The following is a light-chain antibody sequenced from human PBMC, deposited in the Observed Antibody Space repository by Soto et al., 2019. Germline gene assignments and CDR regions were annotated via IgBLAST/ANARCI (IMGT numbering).Light chain of an antibody. V-gene: IGLV2-11*01. CDR1: SSDVGGYNY. J-gene: IGLJ1*01. CDR2: DVS. CDR3: CSYAGSYTFDV. Sequence: QSALTQPRSVSGSPGQSVTISCTGASSDVGGYNYVSWYQQHPGKAPKLMIYDVSKRPSGVPDRFPGSKSGNTASLTISGLQAEDEADYYCCSYAGSYTFDVFGTGTKVTVL.